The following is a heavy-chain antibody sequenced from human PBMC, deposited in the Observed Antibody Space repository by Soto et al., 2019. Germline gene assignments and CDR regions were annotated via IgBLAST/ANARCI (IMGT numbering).Heavy chain of an antibody. CDR1: GFSFSSYG. CDR3: ARDLGGYSDGWYDRGLGY. V-gene: IGHV3-30*03. Sequence: GGSLRLSCAASGFSFSSYGMHWVRQAPGKGLEWVAVISHDGSKKYYADSVKGRFTISRDSSKNTVYLQMNSLRAEDTAVYHCARDLGGYSDGWYDRGLGYWGQGTLVTVSS. D-gene: IGHD6-19*01. CDR2: ISHDGSKK. J-gene: IGHJ4*02.